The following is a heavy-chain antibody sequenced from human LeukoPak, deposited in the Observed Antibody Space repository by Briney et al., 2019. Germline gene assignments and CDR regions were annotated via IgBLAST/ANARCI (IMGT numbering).Heavy chain of an antibody. CDR1: GFTFSSYA. J-gene: IGHJ5*02. D-gene: IGHD1-26*01. CDR3: ARDKWELLQVMQNWFDP. Sequence: GGSLRLSCAASGFTFSSYAMHWVRQAPGKGLEWVALISYDGSNKYYADSVKGRFTISRDNSKNTLYLQMNSLRADDTAVYYCARDKWELLQVMQNWFDPWGQGTLVTVSS. CDR2: ISYDGSNK. V-gene: IGHV3-30*04.